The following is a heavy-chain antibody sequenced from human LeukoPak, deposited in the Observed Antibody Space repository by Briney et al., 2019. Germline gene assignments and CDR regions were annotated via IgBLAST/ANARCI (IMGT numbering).Heavy chain of an antibody. V-gene: IGHV4-61*02. CDR1: GASISSGSYY. CDR3: ARDNFLYYYYYYYMDV. CDR2: IYTSGST. D-gene: IGHD2-2*02. J-gene: IGHJ6*03. Sequence: PSQTLSLTCTVSGASISSGSYYWSWIRQPAGKGLEWIGRIYTSGSTNYSPSLKTRVTMSVDTSKNQLSLKLSSVTAADTAVYYCARDNFLYYYYYYYMDVWGKGTTVTISS.